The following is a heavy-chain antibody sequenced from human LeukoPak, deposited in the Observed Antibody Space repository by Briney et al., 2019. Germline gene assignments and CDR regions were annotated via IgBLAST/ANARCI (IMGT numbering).Heavy chain of an antibody. J-gene: IGHJ6*03. D-gene: IGHD2-15*01. V-gene: IGHV4-34*01. CDR3: ARGPRRGSSCSHYMDV. CDR2: INHSGST. Sequence: SETLSLTCAVYGGSFSGYYWSWIRQPPGKGLEWIGEINHSGSTNYNPSLKSRVTISVDTSKNQFSLKLSSVTAADTAVYYCARGPRRGSSCSHYMDVWGKGTLVTVSS. CDR1: GGSFSGYY.